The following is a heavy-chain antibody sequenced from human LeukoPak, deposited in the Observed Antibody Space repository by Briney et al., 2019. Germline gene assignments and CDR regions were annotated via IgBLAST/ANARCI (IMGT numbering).Heavy chain of an antibody. CDR2: ISGSGDST. Sequence: GGSLRLSCAASGFTFSSSAMSWVRQAPGKGLEWVSSISGSGDSTYYADSVKGRFTISRDNAKNSLYLQMNSLRPEDTAVYYCARENSGSYYQFDCWGQGTLVTVSS. CDR1: GFTFSSSA. J-gene: IGHJ4*02. D-gene: IGHD1-26*01. V-gene: IGHV3-23*01. CDR3: ARENSGSYYQFDC.